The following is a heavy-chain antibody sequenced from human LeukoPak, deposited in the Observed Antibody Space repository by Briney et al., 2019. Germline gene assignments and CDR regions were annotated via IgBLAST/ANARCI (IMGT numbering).Heavy chain of an antibody. CDR3: ARDRDSSGYYLSHPFDY. D-gene: IGHD3-22*01. J-gene: IGHJ4*02. V-gene: IGHV3-30-3*01. CDR1: GFTFSDAW. CDR2: ISYDGSNK. Sequence: GGSLRLSCAASGFTFSDAWMNWIRQAPGKGLEWVAVISYDGSNKYYADSVKGRFTISRDNSKSTLYLQMNSLRAEDTAVYYCARDRDSSGYYLSHPFDYWGQGTLVTVSS.